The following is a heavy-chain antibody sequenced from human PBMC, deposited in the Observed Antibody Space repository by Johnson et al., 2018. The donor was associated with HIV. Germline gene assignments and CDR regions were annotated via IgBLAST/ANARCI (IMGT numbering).Heavy chain of an antibody. CDR2: IYSGGST. V-gene: IGHV3-66*02. CDR1: GFTFSDYY. J-gene: IGHJ3*02. Sequence: VQLVESGGGVVRPGGSLRLSCSASGFTFSDYYMTWILQAPGKGLEWVSVIYSGGSTYYADSVKGRFTISRDNSKNTLYLQMNSLRAEDTAVYYCAREGSGSWLDAFDIWGQGTMVTVSS. CDR3: AREGSGSWLDAFDI. D-gene: IGHD1-26*01.